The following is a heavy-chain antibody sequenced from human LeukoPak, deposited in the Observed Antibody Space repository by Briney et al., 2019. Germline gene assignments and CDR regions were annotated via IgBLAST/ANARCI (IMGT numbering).Heavy chain of an antibody. CDR1: GGSFSGYY. J-gene: IGHJ4*02. CDR3: ATSKGYCSGGSCYSFHY. V-gene: IGHV4-34*01. CDR2: INHSGST. D-gene: IGHD2-15*01. Sequence: SSETLSLTCAVYGGSFSGYYWSWIRQPPGKGLEWIGEINHSGSTNYNLSLKSRVTISVDTSKNQFSLKLSSVTAADTAVYYCATSKGYCSGGSCYSFHYWGQGTLVTVSS.